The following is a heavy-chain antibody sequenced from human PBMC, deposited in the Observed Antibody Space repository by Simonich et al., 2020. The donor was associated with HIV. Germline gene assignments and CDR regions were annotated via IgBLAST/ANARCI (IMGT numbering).Heavy chain of an antibody. V-gene: IGHV3-33*01. CDR1: GFTFSRYG. CDR3: ASGSSKEEYYYGMDV. D-gene: IGHD1-26*01. CDR2: IWYDGSNK. Sequence: VQLVESGGDLVQPGGSLRLSCAASGFTFSRYGMHWVRQAPGKGLEWVAVIWYDGSNKYYADSVKSRFTISRDKSKNTRYLQMNSLRAEDTAVYYCASGSSKEEYYYGMDVWGQGTTVTVSS. J-gene: IGHJ6*02.